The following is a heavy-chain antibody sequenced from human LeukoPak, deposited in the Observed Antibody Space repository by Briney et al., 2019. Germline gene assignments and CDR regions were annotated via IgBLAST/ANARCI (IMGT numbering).Heavy chain of an antibody. V-gene: IGHV4-61*01. CDR3: ARGMGYYDAFDI. CDR2: IYDSGST. D-gene: IGHD5-18*01. J-gene: IGHJ3*02. Sequence: PSETLSLTCTVSGGSISSGSYYWSWSRQPPGKGLEWIVYIYDSGSTNYNPSLKSRVTISVDTSKNQFSLKLSSVTAADTAVYYCARGMGYYDAFDIWGQGAMVTVSS. CDR1: GGSISSGSYY.